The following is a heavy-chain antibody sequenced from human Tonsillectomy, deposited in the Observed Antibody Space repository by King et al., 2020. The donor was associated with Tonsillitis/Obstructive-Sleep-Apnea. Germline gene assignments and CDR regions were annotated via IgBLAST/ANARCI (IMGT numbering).Heavy chain of an antibody. D-gene: IGHD3-3*01. J-gene: IGHJ4*02. CDR3: ARGVYYDFWSGYVKEYFDS. Sequence: QVQLQESGPGLVKPSETLSLTCTVSDGSISRYYWSWTRQPPGKGLEWIGYVYYSGTTNYNPSVKSRVTISVDTSKDQFSLKLTSVTAADTAVYYCARGVYYDFWSGYVKEYFDSWGQGTLVTVSS. CDR1: DGSISRYY. V-gene: IGHV4-59*01. CDR2: VYYSGTT.